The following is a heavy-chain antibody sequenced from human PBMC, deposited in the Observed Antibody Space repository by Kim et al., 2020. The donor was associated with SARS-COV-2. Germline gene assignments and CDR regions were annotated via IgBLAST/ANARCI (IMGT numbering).Heavy chain of an antibody. CDR3: ARYGLGDYYYGMDV. V-gene: IGHV3-21*01. CDR2: ISSSSTYI. D-gene: IGHD3-10*01. J-gene: IGHJ6*02. CDR1: GFTFSTYS. Sequence: GGSLRLSCAASGFTFSTYSMNWVRQAPGKGLEWVSSISSSSTYIYYADSMKGRFTISRDNARNSLYLQMNSLRADDTAVYYCARYGLGDYYYGMDVWGQG.